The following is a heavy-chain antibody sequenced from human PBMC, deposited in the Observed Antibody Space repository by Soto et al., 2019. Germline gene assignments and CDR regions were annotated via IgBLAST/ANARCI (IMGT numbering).Heavy chain of an antibody. V-gene: IGHV1-18*01. CDR1: GYTFTSYG. D-gene: IGHD3-10*01. CDR3: ARDRLWFGELTDAFDI. Sequence: QVQLVQSGAEVKKPGASVKVSCKASGYTFTSYGISWVRQAPGQGLEWMGWISAYNGNTNYAQKLQGRVTMTTDTSTSTAYMELRSRRSDDTGVYYCARDRLWFGELTDAFDIWGQGTMVTVSS. J-gene: IGHJ3*02. CDR2: ISAYNGNT.